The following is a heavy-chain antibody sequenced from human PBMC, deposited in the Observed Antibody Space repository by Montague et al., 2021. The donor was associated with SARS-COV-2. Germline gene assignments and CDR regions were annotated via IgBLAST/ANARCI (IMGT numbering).Heavy chain of an antibody. CDR2: INHSGTT. CDR3: ARWDPQTLTLIRLRGKSASDY. V-gene: IGHV4-34*01. Sequence: SETLSLTCAVYGGSFSGYYWTWIRQSPGKGLEWIAEINHSGTTNYNFNPSLRSRVTTSVDTSKSQFSLKLSSVTAADTGVYYCARWDPQTLTLIRLRGKSASDYWGQGTLVTVSS. CDR1: GGSFSGYY. J-gene: IGHJ4*02. D-gene: IGHD3-16*01.